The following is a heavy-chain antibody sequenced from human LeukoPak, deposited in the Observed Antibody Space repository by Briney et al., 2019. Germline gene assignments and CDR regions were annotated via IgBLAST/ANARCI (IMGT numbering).Heavy chain of an antibody. CDR1: GGSISSYY. V-gene: IGHV4-59*01. J-gene: IGHJ3*02. Sequence: SETLSLTCTVSGGSISSYYWSWIRQPPGKGLEWIGYIYYSGSTNYNPSLKSRVTISVDTSKNQFSLKLSSVTAADTAVYYCARDRIAVAGAFDIWGQGTMVTVSS. CDR2: IYYSGST. D-gene: IGHD6-19*01. CDR3: ARDRIAVAGAFDI.